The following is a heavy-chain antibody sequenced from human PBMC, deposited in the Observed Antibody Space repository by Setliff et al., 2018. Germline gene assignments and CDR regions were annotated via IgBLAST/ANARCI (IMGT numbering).Heavy chain of an antibody. CDR2: IYTSWST. Sequence: SETLSLTCTVSGGSISSASYYWSWIRQPAGKGLEWIGHIYTSWSTNYNPSLKSRVTKSVDTTKNQFSLKLTSVTAADTAVYYCARVSGFLYVDVWGKGTTVTVS. D-gene: IGHD3-3*01. V-gene: IGHV4-61*09. CDR3: ARVSGFLYVDV. CDR1: GGSISSASYY. J-gene: IGHJ6*03.